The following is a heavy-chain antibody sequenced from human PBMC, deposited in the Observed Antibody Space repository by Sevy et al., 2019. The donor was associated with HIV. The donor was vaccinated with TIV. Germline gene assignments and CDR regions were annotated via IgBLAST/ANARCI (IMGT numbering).Heavy chain of an antibody. CDR3: STDDLISY. CDR1: GFDFPNAW. D-gene: IGHD3-3*02. CDR2: IKSITDGGAA. V-gene: IGHV3-15*07. J-gene: IGHJ4*02. Sequence: GGSLRLSCVVSGFDFPNAWMNWIRQVPGKGLEWVGHIKSITDGGAADYAAPVKGRFTISRHDSKNTLYLQMNSLKAEDTAVYYCSTDDLISYWGRGTLVTVSS.